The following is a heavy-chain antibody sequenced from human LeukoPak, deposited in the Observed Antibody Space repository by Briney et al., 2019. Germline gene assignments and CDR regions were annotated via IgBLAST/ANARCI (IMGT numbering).Heavy chain of an antibody. D-gene: IGHD1-7*01. CDR1: GFTFSDYY. CDR3: ARAPYNWYFPYYFDY. V-gene: IGHV4-38-2*01. J-gene: IGHJ4*02. CDR2: IYYSGST. Sequence: LRLSCAASGFTFSDYYMSWIRQPPGKGLEWIGSIYYSGSTYYNPSLKSRVTISVDTSKNQFSLKLSSVTAADTAVYYCARAPYNWYFPYYFDYWGQGTLVTVSS.